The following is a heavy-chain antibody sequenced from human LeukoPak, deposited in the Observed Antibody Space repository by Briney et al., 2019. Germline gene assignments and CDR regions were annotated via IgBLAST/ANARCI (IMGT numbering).Heavy chain of an antibody. CDR2: INRGGST. CDR3: ARGFGSGSYYHY. V-gene: IGHV4-34*01. J-gene: IGHJ4*02. Sequence: SETLSLTCAVYGGSFSGYYWSWIRQPPGKGLEWIGEINRGGSTEYNPSLKSRVTISVDTSKNQFPLKLSSVTAADTAVYYCARGFGSGSYYHYWGQGTLVTVSS. CDR1: GGSFSGYY. D-gene: IGHD3-10*01.